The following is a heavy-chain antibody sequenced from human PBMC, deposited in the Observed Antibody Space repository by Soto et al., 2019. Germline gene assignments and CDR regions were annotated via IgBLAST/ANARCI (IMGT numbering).Heavy chain of an antibody. D-gene: IGHD3-22*01. CDR1: GGSFSGYY. V-gene: IGHV4-34*01. J-gene: IGHJ4*02. Sequence: SETLSLTCAVYGGSFSGYYWSWIRQPPGKGLEWIGEINHSGSTNYNPSLKSRVTISVDTSKNQFSLKLSSVTAADTAVYYCARGYGSRMMVVPRRSYYFDYWGQGTRV. CDR2: INHSGST. CDR3: ARGYGSRMMVVPRRSYYFDY.